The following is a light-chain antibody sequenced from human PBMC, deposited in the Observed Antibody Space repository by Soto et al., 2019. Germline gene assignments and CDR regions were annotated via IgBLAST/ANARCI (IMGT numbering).Light chain of an antibody. CDR2: STN. Sequence: QTVVTQEPSFSVSPGGTVTLTCGLSSGSVYSSHYPTWCRQTPGQAPRTIIYSTNTRSSGVPDRFSGSILGNKAALTITGAQADDESDYYCVLYMGSGISVFGGGTKLTVL. J-gene: IGLJ2*01. CDR3: VLYMGSGISV. V-gene: IGLV8-61*01. CDR1: SGSVYSSHY.